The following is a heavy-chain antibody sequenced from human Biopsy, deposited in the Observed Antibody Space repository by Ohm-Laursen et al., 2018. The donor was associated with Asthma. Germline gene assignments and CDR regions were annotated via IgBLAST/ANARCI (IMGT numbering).Heavy chain of an antibody. D-gene: IGHD7-27*01. V-gene: IGHV1-2*06. CDR2: INPNSGGT. CDR3: ARGQKSAGDRWFDP. Sequence: ASVKVSCKASGYTFIGCHIHWVRQAPGQGLEWMGRINPNSGGTNYAQKFQGRVTMTRDTSISTAYMEVSRLRSDDTAVYYCARGQKSAGDRWFDPWGQGTLVTVPS. CDR1: GYTFIGCH. J-gene: IGHJ5*02.